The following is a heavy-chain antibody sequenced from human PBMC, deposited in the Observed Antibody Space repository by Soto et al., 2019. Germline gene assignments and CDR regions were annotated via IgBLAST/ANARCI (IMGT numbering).Heavy chain of an antibody. Sequence: GESLKISCQGSGYTFTGHWISWVRQMPWKGPEWMGRIDPSDSYTDYSPTVQGHVTMSVTKSITTVFLQWSSLRASDTAMYYCARQIYDSDTGPNFQYYFDSWGQGTPVTVSS. CDR1: GYTFTGHW. J-gene: IGHJ4*02. V-gene: IGHV5-10-1*01. CDR3: ARQIYDSDTGPNFQYYFDS. CDR2: IDPSDSYT. D-gene: IGHD3-22*01.